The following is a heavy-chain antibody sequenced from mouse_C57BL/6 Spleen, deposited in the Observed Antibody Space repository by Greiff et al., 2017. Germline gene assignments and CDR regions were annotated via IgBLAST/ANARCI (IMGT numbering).Heavy chain of an antibody. J-gene: IGHJ2*01. Sequence: QVQLQQPGAELVRPGSSVKLSCKASGYTFTSYWMDWVKQRPGQGLEWIGNIYPSDSETHYNQKFKDKATLTVDKSSSTAYMQLSSLTSDDSAVYYCARSRAFYYGNLFDYWGQGTTLTVSS. CDR3: ARSRAFYYGNLFDY. CDR2: IYPSDSET. V-gene: IGHV1-61*01. D-gene: IGHD2-1*01. CDR1: GYTFTSYW.